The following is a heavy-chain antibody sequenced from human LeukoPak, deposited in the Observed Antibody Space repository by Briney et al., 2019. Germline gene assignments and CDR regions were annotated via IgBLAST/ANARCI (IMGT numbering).Heavy chain of an antibody. CDR3: ARDAPDYYDSSGYEGNWFDP. CDR1: GYTFTGYY. Sequence: ASVKVSCKASGYTFTGYYMHWVRQAPGQGLEWMGWINPNSGGTNYAQKVQGRVTMTRDTSISTAYMELSRLRSDDTAVYYCARDAPDYYDSSGYEGNWFDPWGQGTLVTVSS. CDR2: INPNSGGT. D-gene: IGHD3-22*01. J-gene: IGHJ5*02. V-gene: IGHV1-2*02.